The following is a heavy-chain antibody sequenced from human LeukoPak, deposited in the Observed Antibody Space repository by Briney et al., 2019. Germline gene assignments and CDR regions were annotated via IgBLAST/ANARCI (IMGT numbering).Heavy chain of an antibody. Sequence: GGSLRLSCAASGFSFNNYGMHWVRQAPGEGLEWVAAIWFDGTHEFYVDSVKGRFTISRDNSKNTLYLQMNTLRAEDTAVYYCEKDADDYGDSYFDYWGHGTLVTVSS. D-gene: IGHD4-17*01. CDR3: EKDADDYGDSYFDY. V-gene: IGHV3-33*06. J-gene: IGHJ4*01. CDR2: IWFDGTHE. CDR1: GFSFNNYG.